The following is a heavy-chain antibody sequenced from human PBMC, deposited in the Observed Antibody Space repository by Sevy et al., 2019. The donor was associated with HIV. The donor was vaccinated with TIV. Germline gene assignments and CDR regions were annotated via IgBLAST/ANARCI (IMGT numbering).Heavy chain of an antibody. V-gene: IGHV1-18*01. Sequence: ASVKVSCKASGYTFTSYGISWVRQAPGQGLEWMGWTSAYNGNTNYAQKLQGRVTMTTDTSTSTAYMELRSLRSDDTAVYYCARGNYYYDSSGYYASFDYWGQGTLVTVSS. CDR3: ARGNYYYDSSGYYASFDY. D-gene: IGHD3-22*01. CDR2: TSAYNGNT. CDR1: GYTFTSYG. J-gene: IGHJ4*02.